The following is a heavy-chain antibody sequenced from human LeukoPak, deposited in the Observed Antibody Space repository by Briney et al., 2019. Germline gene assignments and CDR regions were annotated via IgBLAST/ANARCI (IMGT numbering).Heavy chain of an antibody. Sequence: ESGPTLLHPTQTLTLTCTFSGFSFRTSGVGVGWIRQPPGKALEWLGVIYWDEDKRYSQSLKSRLTITKDTSKNQVVLTMTNMDPVDTATYYCARSPYYDILTGSRGTFDYWGRGILVTVSS. CDR3: ARSPYYDILTGSRGTFDY. J-gene: IGHJ4*02. CDR1: GFSFRTSGVG. V-gene: IGHV2-5*02. D-gene: IGHD3-9*01. CDR2: IYWDEDK.